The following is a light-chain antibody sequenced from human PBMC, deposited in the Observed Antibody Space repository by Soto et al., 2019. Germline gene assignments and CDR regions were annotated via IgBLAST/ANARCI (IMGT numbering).Light chain of an antibody. CDR3: QQYNSYSWT. CDR2: LAS. J-gene: IGKJ1*01. Sequence: EIVLTQSPATLSSFPGDRVTLSCRASQAVNTRLAWYQHRPGQAPRLLIYLASNRAAGVPARFSGSGSGTEFTLTISSLQPDDFATYYCQQYNSYSWTFGQGTKVDIK. V-gene: IGKV3D-15*01. CDR1: QAVNTR.